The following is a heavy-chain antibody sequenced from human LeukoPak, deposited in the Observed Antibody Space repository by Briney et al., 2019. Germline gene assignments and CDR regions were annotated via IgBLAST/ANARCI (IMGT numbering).Heavy chain of an antibody. V-gene: IGHV1-69*05. CDR2: IIPIFGTA. J-gene: IGHJ4*02. Sequence: SVKVSCKASGGTFSSYAISWVRQAPGQGLEWMGGIIPIFGTANYAQKFQGRVTITTDESTSTAYMELSSLRSEDTAVYYCASLDSSGYYQFDHWGQGTLVTVSS. D-gene: IGHD3-22*01. CDR1: GGTFSSYA. CDR3: ASLDSSGYYQFDH.